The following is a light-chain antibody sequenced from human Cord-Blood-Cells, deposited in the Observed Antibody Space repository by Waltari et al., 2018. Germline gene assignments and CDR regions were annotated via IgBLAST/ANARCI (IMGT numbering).Light chain of an antibody. CDR2: AAS. CDR3: QQYYSTPRT. V-gene: IGKV1-NL1*01. J-gene: IGKJ1*01. CDR1: QGISNS. Sequence: DIQITQSPSSLSASVGDRVTITCRASQGISNSLAWYQQKPGKAPKLLLYAASRLESGVPSRFSGGGSGTDYTLTISSLQPEDFATYYCQQYYSTPRTFGQGTKVEIK.